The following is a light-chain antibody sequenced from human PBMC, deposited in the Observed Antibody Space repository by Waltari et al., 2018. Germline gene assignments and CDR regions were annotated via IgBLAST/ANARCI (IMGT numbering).Light chain of an antibody. CDR2: GTS. CDR3: QQYGSSPFT. CDR1: QSVSSSY. V-gene: IGKV3-20*01. J-gene: IGKJ3*01. Sequence: EIVLTQSPGTLSLSPGERATLSCRASQSVSSSYLAWYQQKPGQAPRLLMYGTSSRATGIPDRFSGGGSGTDFTLTISRLEPEDFAVYFCQQYGSSPFTFGPGTKVEIK.